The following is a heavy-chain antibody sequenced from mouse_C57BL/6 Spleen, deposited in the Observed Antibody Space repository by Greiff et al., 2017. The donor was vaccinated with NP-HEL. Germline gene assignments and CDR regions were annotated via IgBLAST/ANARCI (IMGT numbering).Heavy chain of an antibody. D-gene: IGHD6-1*01. CDR1: GYTFTSYG. V-gene: IGHV1-81*01. J-gene: IGHJ2*01. CDR2: IYPRSGNT. Sequence: VQLQESGAELARPGASVKLSCKASGYTFTSYGISWVKQRTGQGLEWIGEIYPRSGNTYYNEKFKGKATLTADKSSSTAYMELRSLTSEDSAVYFCARGGGSQPFFDYWGQGTTLTVSS. CDR3: ARGGGSQPFFDY.